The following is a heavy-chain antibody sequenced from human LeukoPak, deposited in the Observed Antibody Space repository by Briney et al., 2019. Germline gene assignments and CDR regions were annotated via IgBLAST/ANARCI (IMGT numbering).Heavy chain of an antibody. V-gene: IGHV1-69*01. Sequence: ASVKVSCKASGGTFSSYAISWVRQAPGQGLEWMGGIIPIFGTANYAQKFQGRVTITADESTSTAYMELSSLRSEDTAVYYCARALPYDCSSTSCYYYYGMDVWGQGTTVTVS. CDR1: GGTFSSYA. D-gene: IGHD2-2*01. CDR2: IIPIFGTA. CDR3: ARALPYDCSSTSCYYYYGMDV. J-gene: IGHJ6*02.